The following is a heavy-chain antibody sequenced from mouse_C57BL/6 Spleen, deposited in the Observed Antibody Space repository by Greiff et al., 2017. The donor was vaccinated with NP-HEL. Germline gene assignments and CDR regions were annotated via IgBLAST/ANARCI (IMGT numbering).Heavy chain of an antibody. CDR1: GFNIKDYY. CDR2: IDPEDGET. J-gene: IGHJ2*01. CDR3: ARMGLGYFDY. D-gene: IGHD4-1*01. Sequence: EVKLVESGAELVKPGASVKLSCTASGFNIKDYYMHWVKQRTEQGLEWIGRIDPEDGETKYAPKFQGKATITADTSSNTAYLQLSSLTSEDTAVYYCARMGLGYFDYWGQGTTLTVSS. V-gene: IGHV14-2*01.